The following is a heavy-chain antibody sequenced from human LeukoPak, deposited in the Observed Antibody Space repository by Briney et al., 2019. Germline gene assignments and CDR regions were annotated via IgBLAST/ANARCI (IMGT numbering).Heavy chain of an antibody. CDR3: ARASYYYDSSGYSFDY. CDR2: MSPNSGNT. J-gene: IGHJ4*02. CDR1: GYTFTSYD. D-gene: IGHD3-22*01. Sequence: ASVKVSCKASGYTFTSYDINWVRQATGQGLEWMGWMSPNSGNTGYAQKFQGRVTMTRNTSISTAYMELSSLRSEDTAVYYCARASYYYDSSGYSFDYWGQGTLVTVSS. V-gene: IGHV1-8*01.